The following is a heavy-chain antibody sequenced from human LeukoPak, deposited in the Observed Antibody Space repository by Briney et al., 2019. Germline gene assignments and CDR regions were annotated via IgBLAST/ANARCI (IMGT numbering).Heavy chain of an antibody. D-gene: IGHD2-21*02. CDR1: GGSISSGGYY. J-gene: IGHJ5*02. CDR2: TYYSGST. Sequence: PSETLSLTCAVSGGSISSGGYYWSWIRQHPGKGLEWIGYTYYSGSTYYNPSLKSRVTISVDTSKNQFSLKLSSVTAADTAVYYCAREVHIVVVTASRIENWFDPWGQGTLVTVSS. CDR3: AREVHIVVVTASRIENWFDP. V-gene: IGHV4-31*11.